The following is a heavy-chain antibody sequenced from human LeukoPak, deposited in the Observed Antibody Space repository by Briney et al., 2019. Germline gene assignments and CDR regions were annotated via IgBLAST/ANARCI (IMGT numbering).Heavy chain of an antibody. CDR1: GFTFSSYW. D-gene: IGHD3-22*01. J-gene: IGHJ6*03. CDR2: IKQDGSEK. CDR3: ARDYYYDSSGYYPQHYYYYYMDV. Sequence: GGSLRLSCAASGFTFSSYWMSWVRQAPGKGLEWVANIKQDGSEKYYVDSVKGRFTISRDNAKNSLYLQMNSLRAEDTAVYYCARDYYYDSSGYYPQHYYYYYMDVWGKGTTVTISS. V-gene: IGHV3-7*01.